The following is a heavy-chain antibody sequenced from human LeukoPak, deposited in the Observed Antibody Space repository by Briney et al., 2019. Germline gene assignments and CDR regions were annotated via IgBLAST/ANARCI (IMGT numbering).Heavy chain of an antibody. D-gene: IGHD3-22*01. CDR1: GFTFSSYS. CDR2: ISSSSSYM. J-gene: IGHJ4*02. V-gene: IGHV3-21*01. Sequence: GGSLRLSCAASGFTFSSYSMNWVRQAPGKGLEWVSCISSSSSYMYYADSVRGRFTISRDNAKNSLYLQMNSLRAEDTAVYYCARDVSPYYYDSSGYFYWGQGTLVTVSS. CDR3: ARDVSPYYYDSSGYFY.